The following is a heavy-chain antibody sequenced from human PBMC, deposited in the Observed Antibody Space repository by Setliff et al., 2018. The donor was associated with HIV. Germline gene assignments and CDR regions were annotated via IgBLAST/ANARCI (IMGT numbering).Heavy chain of an antibody. CDR3: ARDPGYKSTWYGVFDI. D-gene: IGHD6-13*01. CDR1: GYTFSDYY. Sequence: ASVKVSCKASGYTFSDYYMHWVRQAPGQGLEWMGWINPNSGGTNYAQKFQGRVNMTRDTSISTTYMELSRLRSDDTAVFYCARDPGYKSTWYGVFDIWGQGTMVTVSS. CDR2: INPNSGGT. V-gene: IGHV1-2*02. J-gene: IGHJ3*02.